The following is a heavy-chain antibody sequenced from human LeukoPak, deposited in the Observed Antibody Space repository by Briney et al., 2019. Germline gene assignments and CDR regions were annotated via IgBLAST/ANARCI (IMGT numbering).Heavy chain of an antibody. V-gene: IGHV1-8*01. D-gene: IGHD3-22*01. J-gene: IGHJ6*03. CDR2: MNPNSGNT. CDR3: ARGPYFYDSVASYYYYYMDV. Sequence: GASVKVSCKASGYIFTSYDINWVRQATGQGLEWMGWMNPNSGNTGYAQKFQGRVTMTRNTSISTAYMDLNSLRSDDTAVYYCARGPYFYDSVASYYYYYMDVWGKGTTVTVSS. CDR1: GYIFTSYD.